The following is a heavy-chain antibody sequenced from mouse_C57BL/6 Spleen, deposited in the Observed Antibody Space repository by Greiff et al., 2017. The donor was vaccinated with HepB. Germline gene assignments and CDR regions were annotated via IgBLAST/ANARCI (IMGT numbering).Heavy chain of an antibody. Sequence: QVQLKQPGAELVKPGASVKMSCKASGYTFTSYWLTWVKQRPGQGLEWIGDIYPGSGSTNYNEKFKSKATLTVDTSSSTAYMQLSSLTSEDSAVYYCATFTRDWYVDVWGTVTTVTVSS. J-gene: IGHJ1*03. CDR1: GYTFTSYW. V-gene: IGHV1-55*01. CDR2: IYPGSGST. CDR3: ATFTRDWYVDV.